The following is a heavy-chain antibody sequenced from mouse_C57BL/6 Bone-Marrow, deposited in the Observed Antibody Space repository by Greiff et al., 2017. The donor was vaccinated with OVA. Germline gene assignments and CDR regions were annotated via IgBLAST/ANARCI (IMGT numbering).Heavy chain of an antibody. CDR1: GYTFTSYG. Sequence: VKLMESGAELARPGASVKLSCKASGYTFTSYGISWVKQRTGQGLEWIGEIYPRSGNTYYNEKFKGKATLTADKSSSTAYMELRSLTSEDSAVYFCARSVHAEFAYWGQGTLVTVSA. CDR3: ARSVHAEFAY. J-gene: IGHJ3*01. V-gene: IGHV1-81*01. CDR2: IYPRSGNT.